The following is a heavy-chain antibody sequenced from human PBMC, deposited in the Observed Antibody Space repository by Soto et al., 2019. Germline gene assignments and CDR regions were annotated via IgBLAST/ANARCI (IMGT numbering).Heavy chain of an antibody. J-gene: IGHJ4*02. D-gene: IGHD2-21*02. Sequence: EVQLVESGGGLVQPGGSLRLSCSVSGFTFSTYNMNWVRQAPGKGLEWVSYISSSSRAIYYADSVKGRFNISRDNDKNTLYLQMNRLSDEDTAVDYCARVPLSCGGDCYIADYWGQGILVTVSS. CDR2: ISSSSRAI. CDR1: GFTFSTYN. CDR3: ARVPLSCGGDCYIADY. V-gene: IGHV3-48*02.